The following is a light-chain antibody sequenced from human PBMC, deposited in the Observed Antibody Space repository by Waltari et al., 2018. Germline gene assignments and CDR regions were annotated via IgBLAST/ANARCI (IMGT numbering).Light chain of an antibody. V-gene: IGKV3-20*01. Sequence: EIVLTQSPGTLSLSPGERATLSCRASQSVGRSLAWYQQKRGRAPSLLIYATSTRATGIPDRFSGSGSGTDFSLTISRLEPEDFAVYYCQHCVRLPVTFGLGTKVEIK. CDR1: QSVGRS. CDR2: ATS. CDR3: QHCVRLPVT. J-gene: IGKJ1*01.